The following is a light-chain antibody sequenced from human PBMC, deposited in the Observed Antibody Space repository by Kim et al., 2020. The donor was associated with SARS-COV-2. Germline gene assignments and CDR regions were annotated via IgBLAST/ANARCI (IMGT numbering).Light chain of an antibody. CDR3: QQRSNWPPTT. Sequence: SPGERATLSCRASQSVANFLAWYQHKPGQAPRLLIYDASNRATGIPARFSGSGSGTDFTLTISSLEPEDFAVYYCQQRSNWPPTTFGQGTRLEIK. CDR2: DAS. J-gene: IGKJ5*01. CDR1: QSVANF. V-gene: IGKV3-11*01.